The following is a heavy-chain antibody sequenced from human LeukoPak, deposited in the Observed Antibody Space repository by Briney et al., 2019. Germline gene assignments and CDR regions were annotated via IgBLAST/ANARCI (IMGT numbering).Heavy chain of an antibody. D-gene: IGHD3-9*01. CDR3: ARDSYDILTGTFFFDY. CDR2: IYTSGST. CDR1: GGSISSGSYY. Sequence: SETLSLTCTVSGGSISSGSYYWSWIRQPAGKGLEWIGRIYTSGSTNYNPSLKSRVTISIDTSKNQFSPKLSSVTAADTAVYYCARDSYDILTGTFFFDYWGQGTLVTVSS. V-gene: IGHV4-61*02. J-gene: IGHJ4*02.